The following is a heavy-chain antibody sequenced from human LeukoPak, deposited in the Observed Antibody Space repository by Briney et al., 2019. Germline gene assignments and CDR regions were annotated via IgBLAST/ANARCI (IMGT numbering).Heavy chain of an antibody. V-gene: IGHV3-66*01. Sequence: PGGSLRLSCAASGFTVSSNYMSWVRQAPGEGLEWVSVIYSGGSTYYADSVKGRFTISRDNSKQTLYLQMNSLRAEDTAVYYCARDLTAYFDYWGQGTLVTVSS. CDR1: GFTVSSNY. CDR2: IYSGGST. J-gene: IGHJ4*02. D-gene: IGHD3-16*01. CDR3: ARDLTAYFDY.